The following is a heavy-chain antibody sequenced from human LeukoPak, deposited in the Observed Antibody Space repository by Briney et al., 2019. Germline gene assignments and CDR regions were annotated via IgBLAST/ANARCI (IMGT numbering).Heavy chain of an antibody. D-gene: IGHD1-1*01. J-gene: IGHJ4*02. V-gene: IGHV3-23*01. CDR1: GFTFGSYA. Sequence: GQSLRLSCVASGFTFGSYAMSWVRQSPGMGLEWVSAMSNTGGTTYYAASVKGRFTISRDNSKNSLYLQMNSLRAEDTAVYYCAKVRTGHYFDYWGQGTLVTVSS. CDR2: MSNTGGTT. CDR3: AKVRTGHYFDY.